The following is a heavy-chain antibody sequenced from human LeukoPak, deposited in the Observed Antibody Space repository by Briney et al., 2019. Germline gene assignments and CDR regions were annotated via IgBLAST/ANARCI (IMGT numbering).Heavy chain of an antibody. CDR1: GYTFTSYG. J-gene: IGHJ4*02. Sequence: ASVTVSCKASGYTFTSYGISWVRQAPGQGLEWMGWISAYNGNTNYAQKLQGRVTMTTDTSTSTAYMELRSLRSDDTAVYYCAREGDYVWGSYRSPDYWGQGTLVTVSS. V-gene: IGHV1-18*01. CDR2: ISAYNGNT. D-gene: IGHD3-16*02. CDR3: AREGDYVWGSYRSPDY.